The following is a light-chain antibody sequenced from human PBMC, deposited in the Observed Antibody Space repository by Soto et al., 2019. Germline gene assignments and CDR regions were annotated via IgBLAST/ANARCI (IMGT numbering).Light chain of an antibody. CDR3: QQYNSHSGT. CDR2: DAS. J-gene: IGKJ1*01. V-gene: IGKV1-5*01. CDR1: QKISSW. Sequence: DIQMTQSPSTLSASVGDRVTITCRASQKISSWLAWYQQKPGKAPKLLIYDASNLESGVPSRFSGSGSGTEFTLTISSLQPDDFATYYCQQYNSHSGTFGQGTKVDIK.